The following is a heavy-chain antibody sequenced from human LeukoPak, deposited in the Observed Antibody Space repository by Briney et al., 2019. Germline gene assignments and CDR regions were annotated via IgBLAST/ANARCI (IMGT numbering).Heavy chain of an antibody. D-gene: IGHD3-3*01. Sequence: SETLSLTCTVSGASVSSHYWSWIRQPPGKGLEWIGYVSYSGGTNYNPSLKSRVTISLDTTKDQFSLRLNSVTAADTAVYYCARLSTYYDFWSPLDYWGQGTLVTVSS. J-gene: IGHJ4*02. CDR3: ARLSTYYDFWSPLDY. V-gene: IGHV4-59*02. CDR2: VSYSGGT. CDR1: GASVSSHY.